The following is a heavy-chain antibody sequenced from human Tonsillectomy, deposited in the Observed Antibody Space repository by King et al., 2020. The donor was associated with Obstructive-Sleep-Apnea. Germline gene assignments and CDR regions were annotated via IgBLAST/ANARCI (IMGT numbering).Heavy chain of an antibody. CDR1: GYIFVNYW. CDR2: IFPGDSDT. Sequence: QLVQSGAEVKKPGESLRISCEASGYIFVNYWIAWVRQMPGKGLEWMGLIFPGDSDTKYNPPFQGQVIFSVDKSISTVYLQWTSLEASDTAMYYCVRQXEGFDVWGQGTNVTVS. J-gene: IGHJ3*01. CDR3: VRQXEGFDV. V-gene: IGHV5-51*01.